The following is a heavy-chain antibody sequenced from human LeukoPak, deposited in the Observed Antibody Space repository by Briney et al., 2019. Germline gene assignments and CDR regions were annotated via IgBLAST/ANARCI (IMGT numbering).Heavy chain of an antibody. CDR3: ARDLPSRITMIVVAPGSFDY. Sequence: SETLSLTCTVSGASISSSRYYWGWIRQPPGKGLEWIGSIFYDGTTYYNPSLKSRVTISADTSKNQFSLKLSSVTAADTAVYYCARDLPSRITMIVVAPGSFDYWGQGTLVTVSS. D-gene: IGHD3-22*01. V-gene: IGHV4-39*07. CDR2: IFYDGTT. J-gene: IGHJ4*02. CDR1: GASISSSRYY.